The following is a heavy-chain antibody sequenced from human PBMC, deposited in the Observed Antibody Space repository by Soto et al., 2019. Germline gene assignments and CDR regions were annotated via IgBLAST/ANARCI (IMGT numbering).Heavy chain of an antibody. V-gene: IGHV1-2*02. J-gene: IGHJ4*02. CDR2: VHPDSGGT. D-gene: IGHD3-22*01. CDR3: ARGAQGFFPVSGIYFYFDH. Sequence: ASVKVSCKTFGYIFTDHLIHWVRQSPGQGLQWVGWVHPDSGGTNVAQAFQDRVTMTADTSITTAYMDLARLRPDDTAIFYCARGAQGFFPVSGIYFYFDHWGQGTPVTVS. CDR1: GYIFTDHL.